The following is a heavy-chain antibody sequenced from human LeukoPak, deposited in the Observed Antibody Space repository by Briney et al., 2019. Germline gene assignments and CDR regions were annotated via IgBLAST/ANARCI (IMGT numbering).Heavy chain of an antibody. CDR3: ARDSGSSEYYFDY. CDR1: GFTFSSYW. V-gene: IGHV3-74*01. Sequence: GGSLGLSCAASGFTFSSYWMHWVRQVPGKGLVWVSRIGSDGSSTSFADSVKGRFTISRGNAKNTLYLQMNSLRAEDTAVYYCARDSGSSEYYFDYWGQGTLVTVSS. D-gene: IGHD1-26*01. CDR2: IGSDGSST. J-gene: IGHJ4*02.